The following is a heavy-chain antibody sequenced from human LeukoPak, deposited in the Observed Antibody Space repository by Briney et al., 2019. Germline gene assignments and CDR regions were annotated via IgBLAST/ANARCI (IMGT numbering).Heavy chain of an antibody. D-gene: IGHD5-18*01. J-gene: IGHJ4*02. CDR1: GGSISSGSYY. CDR2: IYTSGST. Sequence: SQTLSLTCTVSGGSISSGSYYWSWIRQPAGKGLVWIGRIYTSGSTNYNPSLKSRVTISVDTSKNQFSLKLSSVTAADTAVYYCARQKWAVVTAPYYFDYWGQGALVTVSS. CDR3: ARQKWAVVTAPYYFDY. V-gene: IGHV4-61*02.